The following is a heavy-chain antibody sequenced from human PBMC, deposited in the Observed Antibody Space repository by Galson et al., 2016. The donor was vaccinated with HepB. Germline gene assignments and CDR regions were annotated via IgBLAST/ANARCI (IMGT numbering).Heavy chain of an antibody. V-gene: IGHV4-59*02. D-gene: IGHD2/OR15-2a*01. CDR1: GGSVSPYH. CDR2: IYYSGDT. CDR3: ARGNTVPGAFLLDN. J-gene: IGHJ4*02. Sequence: ETLSLTCTVSGGSVSPYHWIWVRQTPGKGLEWIGYIYYSGDTNYNPSLKSRVTISLDRSKIQVSLTLSSVTAADTAVYFCARGNTVPGAFLLDNWGQGVLVTVSS.